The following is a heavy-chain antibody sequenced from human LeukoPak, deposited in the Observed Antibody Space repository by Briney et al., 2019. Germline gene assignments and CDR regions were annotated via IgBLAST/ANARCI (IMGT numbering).Heavy chain of an antibody. J-gene: IGHJ4*02. V-gene: IGHV1-2*02. CDR1: GYTFTGYY. CDR2: INPNSGGT. CDR3: ARWQDSSGGVDY. D-gene: IGHD6-19*01. Sequence: ASVKVSCKASGYTFTGYYMHWVRQAPGQGLEWMGWINPNSGGTSYAQKFQGRVTMTRDTSISTAYMELSRLRSDDTAVYYCARWQDSSGGVDYWGQGTLVTVSS.